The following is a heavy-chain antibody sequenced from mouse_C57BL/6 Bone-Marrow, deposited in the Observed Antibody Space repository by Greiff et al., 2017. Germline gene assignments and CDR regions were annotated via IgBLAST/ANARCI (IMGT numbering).Heavy chain of an antibody. CDR1: GYTFTSYW. D-gene: IGHD2-4*01. CDR3: ARRGDYTWFAY. J-gene: IGHJ3*01. Sequence: QVQLQQPGAELVRPGSSVKLSCKASGYTFTSYWMDWVKQRPGQGLEWIGNIYPSDSETHYNQKFKDKATLTVAKSSSTAYMQLSSLTSEDSAVYYCARRGDYTWFAYWGQGTLVTVSA. V-gene: IGHV1-61*01. CDR2: IYPSDSET.